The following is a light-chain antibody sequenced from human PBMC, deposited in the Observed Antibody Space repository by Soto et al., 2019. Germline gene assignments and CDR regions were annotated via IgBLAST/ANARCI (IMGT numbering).Light chain of an antibody. Sequence: YALAQPSSVSASPGQTITISCTGTSSDVGGYTYVSWYQQHPGKAPKFIIYDVSNRPSGVSNRFSGSKSGNTASLTISGLQAEDEADYYCSSYTTSNTRQIVFGTGTKVTVL. CDR2: DVS. CDR3: SSYTTSNTRQIV. J-gene: IGLJ1*01. V-gene: IGLV2-14*01. CDR1: SSDVGGYTY.